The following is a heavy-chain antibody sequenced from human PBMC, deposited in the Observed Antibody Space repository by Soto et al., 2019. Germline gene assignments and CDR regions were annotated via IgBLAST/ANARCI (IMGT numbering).Heavy chain of an antibody. J-gene: IGHJ5*02. V-gene: IGHV4-39*01. CDR3: AGLRDGRYCSGGSCYVPTNWFGP. D-gene: IGHD2-15*01. CDR2: IYYSGST. Sequence: SETLSLTCTVSGGSISSSSYYWGWIRQPPGKGLEWIGSIYYSGSTYYNPSLKSRVTISVDTSKNQFSLKLSSVTAADTAVYYCAGLRDGRYCSGGSCYVPTNWFGPWGQGTLVTVSS. CDR1: GGSISSSSYY.